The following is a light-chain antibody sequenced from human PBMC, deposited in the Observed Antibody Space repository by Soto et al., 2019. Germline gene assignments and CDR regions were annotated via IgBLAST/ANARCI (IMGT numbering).Light chain of an antibody. V-gene: IGKV3-15*01. CDR2: GVF. J-gene: IGKJ2*01. CDR3: QQYNDWPMYT. Sequence: EIVMTQSPATLSVSPGERATLSCRASQSVSSNLAWYQQKPGQAPRLLIYGVFARATGIPARFSGSGSETEFTLTISSLQSEDFAVYYWQQYNDWPMYTFGQGTKLEIK. CDR1: QSVSSN.